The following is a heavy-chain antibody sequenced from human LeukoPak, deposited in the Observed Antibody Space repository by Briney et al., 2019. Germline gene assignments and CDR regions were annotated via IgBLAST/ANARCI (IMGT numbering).Heavy chain of an antibody. Sequence: SETLSLTCTVSGGSISSGGYDWSWIRQHPGKGLEWIGYIYYSGSTYYNPSLKSRVTISVDTSKNQFSLKLSSVTAADTAVYYCARGVFYRDYDPLYFDYWGQGTLVTVSS. CDR3: ARGVFYRDYDPLYFDY. D-gene: IGHD5-12*01. CDR2: IYYSGST. CDR1: GGSISSGGYD. V-gene: IGHV4-31*03. J-gene: IGHJ4*02.